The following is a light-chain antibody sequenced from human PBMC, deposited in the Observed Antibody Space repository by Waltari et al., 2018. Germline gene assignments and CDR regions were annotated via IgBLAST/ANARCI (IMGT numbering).Light chain of an antibody. V-gene: IGLV1-44*01. Sequence: QSVLTQPPSASGTPGQRVTIPCSGSSSNTGSKTVSWYHQLPGTAPKLLIYGDDQRPSGVPDRFSASKSGTSASLSISNLQSEDEADYYCGAWDDSLNGYVFGSGTKVNVL. CDR3: GAWDDSLNGYV. CDR1: SSNTGSKT. J-gene: IGLJ1*01. CDR2: GDD.